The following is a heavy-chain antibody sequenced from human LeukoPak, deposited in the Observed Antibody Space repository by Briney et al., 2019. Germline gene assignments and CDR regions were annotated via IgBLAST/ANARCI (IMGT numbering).Heavy chain of an antibody. Sequence: GGSLRLSCAASGFTFDDYAMHWVRQAPGKGLEWVSGISWNSGSIGYADSVKGRFTISRDNAKNSLYLQMNSLRAEDTAVYYCARVRRGMDVWGQGTTVTVSS. V-gene: IGHV3-9*01. CDR3: ARVRRGMDV. J-gene: IGHJ6*02. CDR2: ISWNSGSI. CDR1: GFTFDDYA.